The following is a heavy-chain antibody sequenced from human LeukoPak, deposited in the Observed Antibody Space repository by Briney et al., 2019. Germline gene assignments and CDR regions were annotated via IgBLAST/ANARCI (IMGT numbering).Heavy chain of an antibody. CDR2: ISETGSYT. D-gene: IGHD3-22*01. CDR3: ARDVKITTGAFDI. Sequence: GGSLRLSYAASGFTFSDYYMSWVRQAPGKGLEWVSFISETGSYTNYADSVKGQFTISRDNAKNSLYLQMHSLRAEDTAVYYCARDVKITTGAFDIWGQGTMVTVS. CDR1: GFTFSDYY. J-gene: IGHJ3*02. V-gene: IGHV3-11*06.